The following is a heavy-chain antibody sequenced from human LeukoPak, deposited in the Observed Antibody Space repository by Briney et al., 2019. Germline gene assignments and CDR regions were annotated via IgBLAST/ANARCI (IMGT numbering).Heavy chain of an antibody. J-gene: IGHJ4*02. CDR3: AKGTDTGSYADN. V-gene: IGHV3-23*01. CDR2: ISGSGNTT. Sequence: GGSLRLSCAASGFTFSSYWMSWVRQAPGKGLEWVSSISGSGNTTNYADSVKGRFTISRDNSKNTVYLQMDSLRAEDTAGYYCAKGTDTGSYADNWGQGTLVTVSS. D-gene: IGHD1-26*01. CDR1: GFTFSSYW.